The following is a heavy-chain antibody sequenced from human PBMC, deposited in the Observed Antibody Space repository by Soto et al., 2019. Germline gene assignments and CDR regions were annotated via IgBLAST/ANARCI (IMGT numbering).Heavy chain of an antibody. V-gene: IGHV3-33*01. CDR2: IWYDGSNK. D-gene: IGHD4-4*01. J-gene: IGHJ4*02. CDR1: GFTFSSYG. CDR3: ARGALHPDY. Sequence: QVQLVESGGGVVQPGRSLRLSCAASGFTFSSYGMHWVRQATGKGLEWVAVIWYDGSNKYYADSVKGRFTISRDNSKNTLYLQMNSLRAEDTAVYYCARGALHPDYWGQGTLVTVSS.